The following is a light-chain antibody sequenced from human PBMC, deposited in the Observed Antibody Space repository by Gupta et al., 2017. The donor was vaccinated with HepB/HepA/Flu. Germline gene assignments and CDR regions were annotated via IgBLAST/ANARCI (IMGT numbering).Light chain of an antibody. CDR2: EDN. V-gene: IGLV3-1*01. CDR3: QAWDSTTVI. Sequence: SYDLTQPPSVSVSPGQTARIPCSGSKLGNNYVCWYEQKPGQSPVLVIFEDNKRPSGLPERFSGSNSRNTATLTISGTQTIDEADYYCQAWDSTTVIFGGGTRLSVL. CDR1: KLGNNY. J-gene: IGLJ2*01.